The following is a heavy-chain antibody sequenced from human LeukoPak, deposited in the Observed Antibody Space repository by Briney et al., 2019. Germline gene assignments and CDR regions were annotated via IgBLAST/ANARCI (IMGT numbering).Heavy chain of an antibody. CDR1: GYIFNTYG. Sequence: ASVKVSCKASGYIFNTYGISWVRQAPGQGLEWMAWISAYSGNTNYAQKLQDRVTMTTDTSTSTAYMELRSLRSDDTAVYYCVRGYRINWNYYFDYWGQGTLVTVSS. V-gene: IGHV1-18*01. CDR2: ISAYSGNT. J-gene: IGHJ4*02. D-gene: IGHD1-7*01. CDR3: VRGYRINWNYYFDY.